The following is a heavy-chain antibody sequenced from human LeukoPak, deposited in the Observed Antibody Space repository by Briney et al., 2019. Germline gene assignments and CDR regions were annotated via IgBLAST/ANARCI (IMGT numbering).Heavy chain of an antibody. Sequence: ASVKVSSKASGYTFTSYGYSWVRQAPGQGLEWMGWISAYNGNTNYAQKLQGRVTMTTVTSTSTVYMELRSLTSDDTAVYYCARAKTLEPTPSNAFDIWGQGTMVTVSS. CDR2: ISAYNGNT. V-gene: IGHV1-18*01. J-gene: IGHJ3*02. D-gene: IGHD1-1*01. CDR3: ARAKTLEPTPSNAFDI. CDR1: GYTFTSYG.